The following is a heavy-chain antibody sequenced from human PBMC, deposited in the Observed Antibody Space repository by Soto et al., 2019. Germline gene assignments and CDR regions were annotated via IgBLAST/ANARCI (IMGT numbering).Heavy chain of an antibody. CDR2: INPSGGYT. J-gene: IGHJ5*02. D-gene: IGHD2-21*02. Sequence: ASVKVSCKASGYTFTSYYMNWVRQAPGQGLEWLGIINPSGGYTTYAQRFLGRVTMTSDTSTSTVHMELGSLTSEDTAVYYCARGGGIVVVTAPYHHSGPATLVTVS. V-gene: IGHV1-46*03. CDR3: ARGGGIVVVTAPYHH. CDR1: GYTFTSYY.